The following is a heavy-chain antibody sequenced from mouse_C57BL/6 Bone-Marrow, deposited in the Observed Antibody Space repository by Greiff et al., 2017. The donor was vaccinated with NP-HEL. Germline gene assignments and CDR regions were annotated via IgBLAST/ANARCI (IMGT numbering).Heavy chain of an antibody. CDR1: GYTFTSYT. CDR2: INPSSGYT. J-gene: IGHJ1*03. V-gene: IGHV1-4*01. Sequence: QVQLQQSGAELARPGASVKMSCKASGYTFTSYTMHWVKQSPGQGLEWIGYINPSSGYTKYNQKFKDKATLTADKSSSTAYMQLSSLTSEDSAVYYCASQNWIYWYFDVWGTGTTVTVSS. D-gene: IGHD4-1*01. CDR3: ASQNWIYWYFDV.